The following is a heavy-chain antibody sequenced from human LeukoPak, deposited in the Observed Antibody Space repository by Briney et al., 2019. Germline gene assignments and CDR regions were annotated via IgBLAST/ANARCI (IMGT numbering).Heavy chain of an antibody. J-gene: IGHJ6*02. V-gene: IGHV3-11*01. CDR1: GFTFSDYY. D-gene: IGHD5-12*01. CDR3: ARDLYSGYNSYYYYYGMDV. CDR2: ISTSGSSI. Sequence: EGSLRLSCAASGFTFSDYYMSWIRQAPGKGLEWVSYISTSGSSIFYADSVKGRFTISRDNAKSSLYLQMNSLRADDTAVYYCARDLYSGYNSYYYYYGMDVWGQGTTVTVSS.